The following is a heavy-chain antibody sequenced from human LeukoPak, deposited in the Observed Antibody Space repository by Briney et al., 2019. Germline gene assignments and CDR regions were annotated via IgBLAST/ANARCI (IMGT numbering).Heavy chain of an antibody. CDR1: GGSISGHY. J-gene: IGHJ4*02. CDR2: VHTTGGT. V-gene: IGHV4-4*07. Sequence: PSETLSLTCTVSGGSISGHYWSWIRQPAGKEPEWIGRVHTTGGTNYNPSLKSRLTMSVDTSKNQFSLHLTSVTAADTAVYYCAKGGESSLPFDYWGQGTLVTVSS. D-gene: IGHD3-10*01. CDR3: AKGGESSLPFDY.